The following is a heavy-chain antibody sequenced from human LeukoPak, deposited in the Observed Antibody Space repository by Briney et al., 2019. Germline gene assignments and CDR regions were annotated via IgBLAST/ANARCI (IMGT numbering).Heavy chain of an antibody. V-gene: IGHV4-34*01. J-gene: IGHJ4*02. Sequence: SETLSLTCAVYGGSFSGYYWSRMRQPPGKGREWIGEINHSGSTNYNPSLKSRVTISVDTSKNQFSLKLRSVTAADTAVYCCARGRRYYYDSSGYGFDYWGERTLVTLSS. CDR1: GGSFSGYY. CDR3: ARGRRYYYDSSGYGFDY. D-gene: IGHD3-22*01. CDR2: INHSGST.